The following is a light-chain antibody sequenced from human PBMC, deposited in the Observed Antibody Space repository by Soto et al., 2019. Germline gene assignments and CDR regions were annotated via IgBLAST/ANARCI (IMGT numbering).Light chain of an antibody. CDR2: GAS. V-gene: IGKV3-15*01. Sequence: EIVMTQSPATLSVSPGERATLSCRASQSVSSNLAWYQQKPGQAPRLLIYGASTRATGIPGTFSGSGSGTEFTPTISSLQSEDCVVYYCQQYNNWPWTFGPGTNVYIK. CDR3: QQYNNWPWT. CDR1: QSVSSN. J-gene: IGKJ3*01.